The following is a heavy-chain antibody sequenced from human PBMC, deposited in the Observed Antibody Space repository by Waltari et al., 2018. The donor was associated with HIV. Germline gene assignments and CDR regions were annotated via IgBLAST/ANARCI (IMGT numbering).Heavy chain of an antibody. Sequence: QVQLQQWGAGLLKPSETLSLTCAVYGGSFRGYYWTWIRQSPEKGLEWIGEIDHSGSTDYDPSLKSRVTISVDASKKQFSLNLRSVTVADTAVYYCARGDSGDYGGGFDPWGQGTLVTVSS. J-gene: IGHJ5*02. V-gene: IGHV4-34*01. CDR1: GGSFRGYY. CDR3: ARGDSGDYGGGFDP. D-gene: IGHD4-17*01. CDR2: IDHSGST.